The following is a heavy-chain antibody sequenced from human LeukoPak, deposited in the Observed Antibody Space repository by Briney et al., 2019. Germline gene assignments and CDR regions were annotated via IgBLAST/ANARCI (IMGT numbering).Heavy chain of an antibody. CDR3: ARRKGFYDSSGW. V-gene: IGHV1-8*01. Sequence: GASVKVSCKASGYTFTSYDINWVRQATRQGLEWRGWMNPNSGNTGYAQKFQGRVTMTRNTSISTAYMELSSLRSEDTAVYYCARRKGFYDSSGWWRQGTLVTVSS. J-gene: IGHJ4*02. CDR2: MNPNSGNT. D-gene: IGHD3-22*01. CDR1: GYTFTSYD.